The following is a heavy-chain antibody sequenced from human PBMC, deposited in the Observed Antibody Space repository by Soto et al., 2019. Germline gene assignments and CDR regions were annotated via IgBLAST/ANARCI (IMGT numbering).Heavy chain of an antibody. CDR2: IYYSGST. CDR3: ARRGGSGSYYKSDNWFDP. D-gene: IGHD3-10*01. V-gene: IGHV4-59*08. CDR1: GGSISSYY. J-gene: IGHJ5*02. Sequence: SQTLSLTCTVSGGSISSYYWSWIRQPPGKGLEWIGYIYYSGSTNYNPSLKSRVTISVDTSKNQFSLKLSSVTAADTAVYYCARRGGSGSYYKSDNWFDPWGQGTLVTVSS.